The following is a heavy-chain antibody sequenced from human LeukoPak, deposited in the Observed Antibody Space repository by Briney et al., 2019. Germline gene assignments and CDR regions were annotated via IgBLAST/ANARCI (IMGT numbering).Heavy chain of an antibody. Sequence: SETLSLTCAVSGGSISSGGYSLSWIRQPPGKGLEWIVYIYHSGSTYYNPSLKSRVTISVDRSKNQFSLKLSSVTAADTAVYYCATKPYYYDSSDDLGAFDIWGQGTMVTVSS. D-gene: IGHD3-22*01. CDR3: ATKPYYYDSSDDLGAFDI. CDR1: GGSISSGGYS. V-gene: IGHV4-30-2*01. CDR2: IYHSGST. J-gene: IGHJ3*02.